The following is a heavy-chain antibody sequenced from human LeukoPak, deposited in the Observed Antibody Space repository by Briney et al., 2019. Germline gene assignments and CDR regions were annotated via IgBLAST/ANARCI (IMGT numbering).Heavy chain of an antibody. Sequence: GSLRLSCAASGFTFSSYAMSWVRQAPGKGLEWVSAISGSGGSTYYADSVKGRFTISRDNSKNTLYLQMNSLRAEDTAVYYCAKAPPYYYDSSGYFGYWGQGTLVTVSS. CDR1: GFTFSSYA. CDR2: ISGSGGST. D-gene: IGHD3-22*01. J-gene: IGHJ4*02. V-gene: IGHV3-23*01. CDR3: AKAPPYYYDSSGYFGY.